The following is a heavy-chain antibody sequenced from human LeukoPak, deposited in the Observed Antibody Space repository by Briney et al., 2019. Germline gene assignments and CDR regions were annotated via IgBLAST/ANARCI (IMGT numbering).Heavy chain of an antibody. V-gene: IGHV1-2*02. J-gene: IGHJ4*02. CDR1: GFTFTAYH. CDR2: INPNSGGT. Sequence: GASVKVSCKASGFTFTAYHMHWVRQAPGQGLEWMGWINPNSGGTNYAQKFQGRVTMTRDTSISTAYMELSGLRSDDTAVYYCARAPSSSWNYWGQGILVTVSS. CDR3: ARAPSSSWNY. D-gene: IGHD6-13*01.